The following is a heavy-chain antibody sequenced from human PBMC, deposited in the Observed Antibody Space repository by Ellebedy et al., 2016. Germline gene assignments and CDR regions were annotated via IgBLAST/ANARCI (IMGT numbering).Heavy chain of an antibody. Sequence: SETLSLTXTVSGGSISSGDYYWSWIRQPPGKGLEWIGYIYYSGSTYYNPSLKSRVTISVDTSKNQFSLKLSSVTAADTAVYYCARERITMVRGVQTWGQGTLVTVSS. J-gene: IGHJ5*02. CDR2: IYYSGST. D-gene: IGHD3-10*01. V-gene: IGHV4-30-4*01. CDR3: ARERITMVRGVQT. CDR1: GGSISSGDYY.